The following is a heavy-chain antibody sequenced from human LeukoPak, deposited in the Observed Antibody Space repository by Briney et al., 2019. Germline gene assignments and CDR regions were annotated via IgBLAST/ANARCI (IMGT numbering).Heavy chain of an antibody. Sequence: GGSLRLSCPPSGFHSRSYAMHWLRQPPPKGLARVAAISYDGSNNYYADSVKGRFTISRDNSKNTLYLQMNSLRAEDTAVYYCARDAGSGSYYNPYFPFDYWGQGTLVTVSS. D-gene: IGHD3-10*01. CDR2: ISYDGSNN. J-gene: IGHJ4*02. CDR1: GFHSRSYA. CDR3: ARDAGSGSYYNPYFPFDY. V-gene: IGHV3-30*04.